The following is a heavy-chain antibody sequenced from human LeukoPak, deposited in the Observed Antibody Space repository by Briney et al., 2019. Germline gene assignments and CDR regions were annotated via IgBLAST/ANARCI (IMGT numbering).Heavy chain of an antibody. D-gene: IGHD3-10*01. J-gene: IGHJ5*02. CDR3: ARGRSYGSGRYWFDP. CDR1: GGSFSGYY. CDR2: INHSGST. Sequence: SETLSLTCAVCGGSFSGYYWSWIRQPPGKGLEWIGEINHSGSTNYNPSLKSRVTTSVDRSKNQFSLKLSSVTAADTAVYYCARGRSYGSGRYWFDPWGQGTLVTVSS. V-gene: IGHV4-34*01.